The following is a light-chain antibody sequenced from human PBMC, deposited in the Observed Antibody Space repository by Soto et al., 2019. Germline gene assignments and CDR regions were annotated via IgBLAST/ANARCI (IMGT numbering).Light chain of an antibody. CDR1: SGSIASNY. V-gene: IGLV6-57*03. CDR3: QSYDSSNWV. CDR2: EDN. J-gene: IGLJ3*02. Sequence: NFLLTQPHSVSESPGKPVTISCTRSSGSIASNYVQWYQQRPGSAPTTVIYEDNQRPSGVPDRFSGSIDSSANSASLTISGLKTEDEADYYCQSYDSSNWVFGGGTKLTVL.